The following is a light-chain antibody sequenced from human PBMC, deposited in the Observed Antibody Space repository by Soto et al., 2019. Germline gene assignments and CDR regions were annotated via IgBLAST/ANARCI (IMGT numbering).Light chain of an antibody. CDR2: DVS. J-gene: IGLJ3*02. Sequence: QSALTQPASVSGSPGQSITISCTGTSSDVGDYNYVSWYQQHPGKAPKLMMYDVSHRPSGVSSRVSGSKSGNTASLTISGLQAEDEADYYCASYTDSTIVMFGGGTKVTVL. CDR1: SSDVGDYNY. V-gene: IGLV2-14*01. CDR3: ASYTDSTIVM.